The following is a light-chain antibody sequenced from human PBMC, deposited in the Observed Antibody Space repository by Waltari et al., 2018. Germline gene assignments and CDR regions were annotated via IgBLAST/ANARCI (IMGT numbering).Light chain of an antibody. CDR2: GTS. V-gene: IGKV3-20*01. CDR3: QQYDGEVVT. J-gene: IGKJ4*01. Sequence: DQQKCRQALRLLIYGTSIVATGIPDRFSGSGSGTDFTLTISILEPEGFAVYYCQQYDGEVVTFGGGTKVEI.